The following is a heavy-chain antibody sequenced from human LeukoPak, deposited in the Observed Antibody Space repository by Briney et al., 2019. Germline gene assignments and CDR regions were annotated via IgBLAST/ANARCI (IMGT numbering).Heavy chain of an antibody. CDR3: AKNPMVRGVIRNTLYYFDY. V-gene: IGHV3-23*01. D-gene: IGHD3-10*01. J-gene: IGHJ4*02. CDR1: GFTFSSYA. Sequence: GGSLRLSCAASGFTFSSYAMSWVRQAPGKGLEWVSAISGSGGSTYYADSVKGRFTISRDNSKNTLYLQMNSLRAEDTAVYYCAKNPMVRGVIRNTLYYFDYWGQGTLVTVSS. CDR2: ISGSGGST.